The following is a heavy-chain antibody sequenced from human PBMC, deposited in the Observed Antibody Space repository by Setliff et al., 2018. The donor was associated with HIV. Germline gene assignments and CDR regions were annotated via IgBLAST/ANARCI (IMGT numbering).Heavy chain of an antibody. Sequence: GGSLRLSCAASGFTFKDAWLTWVRQSPGEGLEWVGRIKSKSDGGTTDYAAPVSGRYSISRDNSQNTLFLQIDSLTVEDTAVYYCARPRVAYSYGSLDYWGQGTLVTVSS. J-gene: IGHJ4*02. V-gene: IGHV3-15*01. CDR2: IKSKSDGGTT. D-gene: IGHD5-18*01. CDR1: GFTFKDAW. CDR3: ARPRVAYSYGSLDY.